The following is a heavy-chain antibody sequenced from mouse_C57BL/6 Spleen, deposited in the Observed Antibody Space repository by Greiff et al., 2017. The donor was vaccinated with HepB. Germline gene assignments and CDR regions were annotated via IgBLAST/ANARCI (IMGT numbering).Heavy chain of an antibody. J-gene: IGHJ1*03. CDR1: GYTFTSYW. V-gene: IGHV1-61*01. D-gene: IGHD3-2*02. CDR3: ARSRLLYFDA. Sequence: QVQLQQPGAELVRPGSSVKLSCKASGYTFTSYWMDWVKQRPGQGLEWIGNIYPSDSETNYNQKFKDKATLTVDKSSSTAYMQLSSLTSEDSAVYYCARSRLLYFDAWGTGTTVTVSS. CDR2: IYPSDSET.